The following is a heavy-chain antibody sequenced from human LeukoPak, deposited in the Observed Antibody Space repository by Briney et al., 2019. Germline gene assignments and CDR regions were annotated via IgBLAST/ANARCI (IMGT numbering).Heavy chain of an antibody. D-gene: IGHD3-10*01. CDR2: IYHSGST. Sequence: PSETLSLTCTVSGYSISSGYYWGWIRQPPGKGLEWIGSIYHSGSTYYNPSLKSRVTISVDKSKNQFSLKLSSVTAADTAVYYCARLLLGSYDYWGQGTLVTVSS. CDR1: GYSISSGYY. V-gene: IGHV4-38-2*02. J-gene: IGHJ4*02. CDR3: ARLLLGSYDY.